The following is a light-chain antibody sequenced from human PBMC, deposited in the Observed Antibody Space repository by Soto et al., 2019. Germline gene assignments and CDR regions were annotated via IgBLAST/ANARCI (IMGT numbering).Light chain of an antibody. Sequence: ERVMTQSPATLSVSPGERATLSCRASQSVSFNLAWYQQKPGQAPRLLIYGASTRATGIPARFSGSGSGTEFTLTISSLQSEDFAVYYCQKYNSAPRTFGQGTKVEIK. CDR2: GAS. J-gene: IGKJ1*01. CDR3: QKYNSAPRT. V-gene: IGKV3-15*01. CDR1: QSVSFN.